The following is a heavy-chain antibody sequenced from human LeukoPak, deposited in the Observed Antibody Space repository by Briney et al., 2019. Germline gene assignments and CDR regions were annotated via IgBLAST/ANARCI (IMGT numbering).Heavy chain of an antibody. D-gene: IGHD2-2*02. CDR3: ARAPYCDSSSCYTGSNWFDP. V-gene: IGHV1-2*02. Sequence: ASVKVSCTASGYTFAGYYVHWVRQAPGQGLEWMGWINPNSGDTNYAQKFQGRVTMTRDTSISTAYMEMSRLRSDDAAVCYCARAPYCDSSSCYTGSNWFDPWGQGTLVTVSS. CDR1: GYTFAGYY. CDR2: INPNSGDT. J-gene: IGHJ5*02.